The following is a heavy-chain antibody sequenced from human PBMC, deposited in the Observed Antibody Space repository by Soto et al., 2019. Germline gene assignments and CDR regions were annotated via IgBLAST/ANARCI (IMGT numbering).Heavy chain of an antibody. CDR3: ARNGSSGWSFDAFDI. CDR2: INWNGGST. J-gene: IGHJ3*02. CDR1: GFTFDDYG. Sequence: EVQLVESGGGVVRPGGSLRLSCAASGFTFDDYGMSWVRQAPGKGLEWVSGINWNGGSTGYADSGKGRFTISRDNAKNSLYLQTNSLRAEDTALYYCARNGSSGWSFDAFDIWGQGTMVTVSS. D-gene: IGHD6-19*01. V-gene: IGHV3-20*04.